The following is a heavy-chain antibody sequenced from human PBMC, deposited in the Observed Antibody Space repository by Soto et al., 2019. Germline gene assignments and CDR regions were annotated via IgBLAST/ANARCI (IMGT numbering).Heavy chain of an antibody. D-gene: IGHD3-3*01. V-gene: IGHV4-4*02. CDR2: IYHSGST. J-gene: IGHJ6*02. CDR3: ARVFFYYYGMDV. Sequence: KASETLSLTCAVSGVSISSSNWWNWVRQPPGKGLEWIGEIYHSGSTNYNPSLKSRVTISVDKSKNQFSLRLSSVTAADTAVYYCARVFFYYYGMDVWGQGTTVTVSS. CDR1: GVSISSSNW.